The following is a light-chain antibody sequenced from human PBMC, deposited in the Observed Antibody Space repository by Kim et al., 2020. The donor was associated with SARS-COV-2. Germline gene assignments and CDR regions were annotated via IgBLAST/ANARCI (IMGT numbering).Light chain of an antibody. CDR1: NSGSKD. CDR2: TDT. V-gene: IGLV3-9*01. J-gene: IGLJ3*02. Sequence: SVPREQTARITCGENNSGSKDALWYQQKPGQAPVLVIYTDTNRPSGIPERFSGSNSGNTATLTISRAQAGDEADYYCQVWDSSTWVFGGGTQLTVL. CDR3: QVWDSSTWV.